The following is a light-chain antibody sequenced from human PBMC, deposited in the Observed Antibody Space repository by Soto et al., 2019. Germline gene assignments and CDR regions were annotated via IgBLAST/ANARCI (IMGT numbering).Light chain of an antibody. Sequence: EIVLTHSPGTRSLSPGERATRSCRASQSVSDNYLAWYQQKPGQAPRLVIYGASSRATGIPDRFSASGSGTDFTLTISRLEPEDFAVYYCQQYTSSPLTFGQGTKVDIK. J-gene: IGKJ1*01. V-gene: IGKV3-20*01. CDR2: GAS. CDR1: QSVSDNY. CDR3: QQYTSSPLT.